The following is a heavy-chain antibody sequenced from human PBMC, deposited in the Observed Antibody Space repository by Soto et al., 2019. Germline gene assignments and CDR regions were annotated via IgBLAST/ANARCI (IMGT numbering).Heavy chain of an antibody. V-gene: IGHV6-1*01. J-gene: IGHJ6*02. Sequence: SPTLSLTCAISGDSVSSNSAAWNWIRQSPSRGLEWLGRTYYRSKWYNDYAVSVNSRITINPDTSQNQFSLQLNAVTPEDTAVYYCARDRDIAVAGTPFYYYYGMDVWGQGTTGTVS. CDR2: TYYRSKWYN. CDR3: ARDRDIAVAGTPFYYYYGMDV. D-gene: IGHD6-19*01. CDR1: GDSVSSNSAA.